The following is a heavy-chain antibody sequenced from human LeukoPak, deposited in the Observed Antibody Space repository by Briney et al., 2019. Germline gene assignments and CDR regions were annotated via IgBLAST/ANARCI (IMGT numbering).Heavy chain of an antibody. CDR1: GGTFSGYT. J-gene: IGHJ5*02. CDR2: IIPILGIA. CDR3: ARDKYDFWSGYPDNWFDP. Sequence: SVKVSCKASGGTFSGYTISWVRQAPGQGLEWMGRIIPILGIANYAQKFQGRVTITADKSTSTAYMELSSLRSEDTAVYYCARDKYDFWSGYPDNWFDPWGQGTLVTVS. D-gene: IGHD3-3*01. V-gene: IGHV1-69*04.